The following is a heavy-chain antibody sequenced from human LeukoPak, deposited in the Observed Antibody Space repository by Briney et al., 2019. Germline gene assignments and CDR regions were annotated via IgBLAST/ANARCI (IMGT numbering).Heavy chain of an antibody. D-gene: IGHD6-19*01. Sequence: GGSLRLSCAASGFTFSNYAMSWVRQAPGKGLEWVSAISVSGGSTYYADSVKGRFTISRDNSKNTLYLQMNSLRAEDTAVYYCAKVLGGGWYLDALDPNFDYWGQGTLVTVSS. V-gene: IGHV3-23*01. CDR1: GFTFSNYA. J-gene: IGHJ4*02. CDR2: ISVSGGST. CDR3: AKVLGGGWYLDALDPNFDY.